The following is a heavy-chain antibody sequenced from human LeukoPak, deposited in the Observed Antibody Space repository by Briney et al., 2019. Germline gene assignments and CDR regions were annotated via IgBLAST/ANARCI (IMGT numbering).Heavy chain of an antibody. Sequence: PGGSLRLSCAASGFTFSGYDMHWVRQAPGKGLEWVAFIRYDESEKYYADSVKGRFTISRDNSMNTLYLQMNSLRPEDTAVYFCAEGHFWSGASYSFYMDVWGKGTTVTVSS. CDR3: AEGHFWSGASYSFYMDV. CDR1: GFTFSGYD. CDR2: IRYDESEK. V-gene: IGHV3-30*02. J-gene: IGHJ6*03. D-gene: IGHD3-3*01.